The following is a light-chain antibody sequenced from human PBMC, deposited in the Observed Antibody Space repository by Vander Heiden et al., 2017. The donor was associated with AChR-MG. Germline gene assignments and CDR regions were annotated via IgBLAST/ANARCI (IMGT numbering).Light chain of an antibody. CDR1: SSDVGAYDS. CDR2: AVT. J-gene: IGLJ2*01. CDR3: SSFTRTTTLV. V-gene: IGLV2-14*03. Sequence: SALTQPASVSGSPGQSITILCTGTSSDVGAYDSVSWYRQYPGKVPQLLIYAVTKRPSGISNRFSGSKSGNTASLVISGLQAEDEADYYCSSFTRTTTLVFGGGTKLTVL.